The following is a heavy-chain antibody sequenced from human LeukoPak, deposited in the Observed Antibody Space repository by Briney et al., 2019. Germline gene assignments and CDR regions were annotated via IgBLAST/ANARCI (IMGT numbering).Heavy chain of an antibody. CDR2: TYYSGST. CDR3: ARHPCSGGSCYSIDY. Sequence: SETLSLTCTVSGGSISSYYWSWIRQPPGKGLEWIGYTYYSGSTNYNPSLKSRVTISVDTSKNQFSLKLSSVTAADTAVYYCARHPCSGGSCYSIDYWGQGTLVTVSS. CDR1: GGSISSYY. J-gene: IGHJ4*02. D-gene: IGHD2-15*01. V-gene: IGHV4-59*08.